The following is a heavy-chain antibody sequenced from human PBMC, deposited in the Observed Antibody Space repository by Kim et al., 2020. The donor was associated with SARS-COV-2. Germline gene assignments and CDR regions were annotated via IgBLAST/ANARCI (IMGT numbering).Heavy chain of an antibody. V-gene: IGHV3-7*01. D-gene: IGHD3-10*01. CDR3: AREGYYGSGSYYSI. Sequence: GGSLRLSCAASVFTFSSYWMTWVRQAPGKGLEWLANIKEDGSETYYVESVKGRFTISRDNAKNSLYLQMKSLRVEDTAVYYCAREGYYGSGSYYSIWGQGALFTVSS. J-gene: IGHJ4*02. CDR1: VFTFSSYW. CDR2: IKEDGSET.